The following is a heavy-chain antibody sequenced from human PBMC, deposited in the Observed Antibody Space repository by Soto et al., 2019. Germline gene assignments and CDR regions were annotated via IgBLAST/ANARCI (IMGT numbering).Heavy chain of an antibody. J-gene: IGHJ4*02. CDR1: GGTFSSYA. Sequence: SVKVSCKASGGTFSSYAISWVRQAPGQGLEWMGGIIPIFGTANYAQKFQGRVTITADKSTSTAYMELSSLRSEDTAVYYCARAPSSLGVVITYYFDYWGQGTLVTVS. V-gene: IGHV1-69*06. D-gene: IGHD3-3*01. CDR3: ARAPSSLGVVITYYFDY. CDR2: IIPIFGTA.